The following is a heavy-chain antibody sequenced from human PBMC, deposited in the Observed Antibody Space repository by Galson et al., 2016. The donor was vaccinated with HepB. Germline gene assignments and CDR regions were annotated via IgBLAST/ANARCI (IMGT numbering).Heavy chain of an antibody. CDR1: GGPISTGGYY. D-gene: IGHD5-12*01. CDR2: IYYSGTT. Sequence: TLSLTCTVSGGPISTGGYYWSWIRQHPGKGLEWIGYIYYSGTTYFNPSLKSRVTISIDTSKSLFSLKLSSVTAADTAVYYCARTYSGYDSNLEYFDYWGQGTLVTVSS. CDR3: ARTYSGYDSNLEYFDY. J-gene: IGHJ4*02. V-gene: IGHV4-31*03.